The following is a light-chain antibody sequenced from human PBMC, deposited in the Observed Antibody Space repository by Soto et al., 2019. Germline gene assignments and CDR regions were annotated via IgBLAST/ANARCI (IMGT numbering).Light chain of an antibody. CDR1: QSVSSN. CDR3: QQYNNWPPHT. CDR2: GAS. J-gene: IGKJ2*01. V-gene: IGKV3-15*01. Sequence: EIVMTQSPATLSVSPGERATLSCRASQSVSSNLAWYQQKPGQAPRLLIYGASTRATGIPARFSGSGSGTEFTLTISSLQSEYFAVYYCQQYNNWPPHTFGQGTKLEIK.